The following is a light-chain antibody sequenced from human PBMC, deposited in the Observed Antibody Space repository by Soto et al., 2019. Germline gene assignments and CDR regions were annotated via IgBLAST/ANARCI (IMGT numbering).Light chain of an antibody. J-gene: IGLJ3*02. V-gene: IGLV2-14*01. CDR2: EVS. Sequence: QSALTQPASVSGSPGQSITISCTGTSSDVGGYNYVSWYQQHPGKAPKLMIYEVSNRPSGVSNRFSGSKSGNTASLTISGLQAEDEADYYCSSYKSSITNWVFGGGTKVTVL. CDR3: SSYKSSITNWV. CDR1: SSDVGGYNY.